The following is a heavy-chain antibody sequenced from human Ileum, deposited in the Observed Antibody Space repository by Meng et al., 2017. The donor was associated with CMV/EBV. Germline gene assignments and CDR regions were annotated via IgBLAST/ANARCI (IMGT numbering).Heavy chain of an antibody. D-gene: IGHD2-2*01. CDR2: ISSSSSYI. V-gene: IGHV3-21*01. Sequence: GESLKISCAASGFTFSDYSMNWVRQSPGKGLEWVSSISSSSSYIYYADSVKGRFTISRDNAKNSLYLQMNSLRAEDTAVYYCARDARVVVPVPDYYGMDVWGQGTTVTGAS. J-gene: IGHJ6*02. CDR1: GFTFSDYS. CDR3: ARDARVVVPVPDYYGMDV.